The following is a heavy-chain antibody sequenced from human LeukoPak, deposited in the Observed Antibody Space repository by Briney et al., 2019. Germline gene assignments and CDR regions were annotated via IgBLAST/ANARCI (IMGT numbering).Heavy chain of an antibody. CDR3: AKKVTGNGYHPFDY. CDR2: LSSGGNT. D-gene: IGHD2-2*03. Sequence: GGSLRLSCAVSGFTFSNTAMSWVRQAPGKGLEWVATLSSGGNTHYADSVQGRFTISRDSSKSMLYLQMNSLGVEDTAMYYCAKKVTGNGYHPFDYWGQGALVTVSS. J-gene: IGHJ4*02. CDR1: GFTFSNTA. V-gene: IGHV3-23*01.